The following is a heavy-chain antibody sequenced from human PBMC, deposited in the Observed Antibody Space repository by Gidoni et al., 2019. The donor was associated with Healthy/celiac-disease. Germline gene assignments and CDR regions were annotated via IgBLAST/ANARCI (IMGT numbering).Heavy chain of an antibody. V-gene: IGHV3-30-3*01. CDR1: GFPFSSYA. D-gene: IGHD4-17*01. CDR3: ARDENYGDYRRRWNWFDP. Sequence: QVQLVESGGGVVQPGRSLRLSCAASGFPFSSYAMHWVRQAPGKGLEWVAVISYDGSNKYYADSVKGRFTISRDNSKNTLYLQMNSLRAEDTAVYYCARDENYGDYRRRWNWFDPWGQGTLVTVSS. CDR2: ISYDGSNK. J-gene: IGHJ5*02.